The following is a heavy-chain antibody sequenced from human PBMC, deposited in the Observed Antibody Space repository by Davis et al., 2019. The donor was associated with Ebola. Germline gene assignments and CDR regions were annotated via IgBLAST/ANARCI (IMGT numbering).Heavy chain of an antibody. D-gene: IGHD4-23*01. CDR2: IYTSGST. CDR3: ARGFKGAVVEV. J-gene: IGHJ4*02. Sequence: PGGSLRLSCTVSGGSISSYYWSWIRQPAGKGLEWIGRIYTSGSTNYNPSLKSRVTISVDTSKNQFSLKLSSVTAADTAVYYCARGFKGAVVEVWGQGTLVTVSS. CDR1: GGSISSYY. V-gene: IGHV4-4*07.